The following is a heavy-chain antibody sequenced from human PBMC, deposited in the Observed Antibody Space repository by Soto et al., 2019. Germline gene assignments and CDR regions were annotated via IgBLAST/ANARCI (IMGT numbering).Heavy chain of an antibody. V-gene: IGHV5-51*01. CDR2: IYPGDSDT. CDR1: GYSFTSYW. Sequence: EVQLVQSGAEVKKPGESLKISCKGSGYSFTSYWIAWVRQMPGKGLEWMGIIYPGDSDTRYSPSFQGQFTISADKSISPAYLQWSSLKASDTAMYYCAKSPFYFDSSGPEYFQHWGQGTLVTVSS. J-gene: IGHJ1*01. D-gene: IGHD3-22*01. CDR3: AKSPFYFDSSGPEYFQH.